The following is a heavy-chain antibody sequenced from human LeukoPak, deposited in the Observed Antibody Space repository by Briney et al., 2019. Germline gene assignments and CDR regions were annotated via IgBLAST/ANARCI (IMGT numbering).Heavy chain of an antibody. J-gene: IGHJ4*02. D-gene: IGHD4-23*01. CDR2: IYYSGST. CDR1: GGSISNYY. Sequence: PSETLSLTCTVSGGSISNYYWSWIRQPPGKGLEWIGYIYYSGSTNYNPSLKSRVTISVDTSKNQFSLKLSSVTAADTAVYYCANSANYGGNSGYFDYWGQGTLVTVSS. CDR3: ANSANYGGNSGYFDY. V-gene: IGHV4-59*08.